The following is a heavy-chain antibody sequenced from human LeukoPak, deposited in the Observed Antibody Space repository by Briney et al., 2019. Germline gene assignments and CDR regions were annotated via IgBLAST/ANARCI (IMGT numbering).Heavy chain of an antibody. D-gene: IGHD3-10*01. J-gene: IGHJ4*02. Sequence: SETLSLTCGVDGGSLNGFYWSWLRQPPGKGLEWLGEIYHSGSNNYRTSLKRRVPTQVDTSKNQFSLDLGSVTAADTAIYYCARDRRYYDSGVSPSAFQLWGQGPLVSVPP. V-gene: IGHV4-34*01. CDR3: ARDRRYYDSGVSPSAFQL. CDR1: GGSLNGFY. CDR2: IYHSGSN.